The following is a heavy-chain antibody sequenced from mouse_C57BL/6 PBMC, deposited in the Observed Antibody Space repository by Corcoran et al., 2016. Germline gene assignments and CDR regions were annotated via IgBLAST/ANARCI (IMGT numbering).Heavy chain of an antibody. Sequence: QIQLVQSGPELKKPGETVKISCKASGYTFTTYGMSWVKQAPGKGLKWMGWINTYSGVPTYADDFKGRFAFSLETSASTAYLQINNLKNEDTATYFCARVMVPKDPLWDFDYWGQGTTLTVSS. D-gene: IGHD2-3*01. J-gene: IGHJ2*01. CDR3: ARVMVPKDPLWDFDY. V-gene: IGHV9-3*01. CDR2: INTYSGVP. CDR1: GYTFTTYG.